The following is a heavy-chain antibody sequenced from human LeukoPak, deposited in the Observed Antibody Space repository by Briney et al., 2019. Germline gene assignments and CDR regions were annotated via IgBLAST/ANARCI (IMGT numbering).Heavy chain of an antibody. CDR2: IYHSGYT. CDR1: GGSISSGDYY. D-gene: IGHD3-22*01. V-gene: IGHV4-31*03. CDR3: VRGRYDSSGYTSWYFDL. Sequence: SETLSLTCTVSGGSISSGDYYWTWIRQHPGKGLEWIGYIYHSGYTYYNPSLKSRVTMSLDTSKNKFSLKLSSVTAADTAVYSCVRGRYDSSGYTSWYFDLWGRGPRVTVSS. J-gene: IGHJ2*01.